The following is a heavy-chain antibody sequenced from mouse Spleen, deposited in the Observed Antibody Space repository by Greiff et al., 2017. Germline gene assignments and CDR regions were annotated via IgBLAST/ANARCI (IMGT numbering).Heavy chain of an antibody. Sequence: EVQLVESGGGLVKLGGSLKLSCAASGFTFSSYAMSWVRQTPEKRLEWVATISSGGGNTYYPDSVKGRFTISRDNAKNTLYLQMSSLKSEDTAMYYCARHLYYGSSYGYWGQGTTLTVSS. CDR1: GFTFSSYA. CDR3: ARHLYYGSSYGY. D-gene: IGHD1-1*01. CDR2: ISSGGGNT. V-gene: IGHV5-9-3*01. J-gene: IGHJ2*01.